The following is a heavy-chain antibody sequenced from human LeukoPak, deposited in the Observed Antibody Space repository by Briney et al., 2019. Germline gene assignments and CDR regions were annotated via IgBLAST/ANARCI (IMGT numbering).Heavy chain of an antibody. CDR2: INSDGSTT. V-gene: IGHV3-74*01. Sequence: GGSLRLSCAASGFTFSTSWVHWVRQAPGKGLVWVSRINSDGSTTTYADSVKGRFIVSRDNAKNTMYLQMNSLGAEDTAVYYCTRAGNYYFEYWGQGTLVTVSS. CDR1: GFTFSTSW. CDR3: TRAGNYYFEY. D-gene: IGHD1-7*01. J-gene: IGHJ4*02.